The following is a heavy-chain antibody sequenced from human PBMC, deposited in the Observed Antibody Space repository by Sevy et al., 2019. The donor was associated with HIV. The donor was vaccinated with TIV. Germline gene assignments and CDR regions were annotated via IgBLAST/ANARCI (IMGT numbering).Heavy chain of an antibody. CDR2: IWYDGSNK. Sequence: GGSLRLSCAASGFTFSSYGMHWVRQAPGKGLEWVAVIWYDGSNKYYADSVKGRFTISRDNSKNTLYLKMNSLRAEDTAVYYCARGRLIVATTKGPDAFDIWGQGTMVTVSS. V-gene: IGHV3-33*01. CDR1: GFTFSSYG. CDR3: ARGRLIVATTKGPDAFDI. J-gene: IGHJ3*02. D-gene: IGHD5-12*01.